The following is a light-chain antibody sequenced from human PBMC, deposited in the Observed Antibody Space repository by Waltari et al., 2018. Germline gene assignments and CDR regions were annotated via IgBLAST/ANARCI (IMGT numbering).Light chain of an antibody. Sequence: QSVLTQPPSVSGAPGQRVPTSCTGSGSNLGAGYDVHWYQQHPGKAPKLLIYGTSTRPPGVPDRFFGSQSGTSASLAITALQAEDEAEYYCQSYDTSLSVVFGGGTKLTVL. CDR2: GTS. J-gene: IGLJ2*01. CDR1: GSNLGAGYD. V-gene: IGLV1-40*01. CDR3: QSYDTSLSVV.